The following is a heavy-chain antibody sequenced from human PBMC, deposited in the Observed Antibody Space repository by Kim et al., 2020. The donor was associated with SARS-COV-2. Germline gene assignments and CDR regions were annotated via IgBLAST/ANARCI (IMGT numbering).Heavy chain of an antibody. D-gene: IGHD5-12*01. J-gene: IGHJ4*02. V-gene: IGHV4-30-2*04. CDR3: ARGDIGWLRFSATVFDY. Sequence: LKSRVTISVDTSKIQFSLKLSSVTAADTAVYYCARGDIGWLRFSATVFDYWGQGTLVTVSS.